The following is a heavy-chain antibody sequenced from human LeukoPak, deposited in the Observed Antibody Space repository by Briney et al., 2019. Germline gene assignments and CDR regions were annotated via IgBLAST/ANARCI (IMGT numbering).Heavy chain of an antibody. J-gene: IGHJ4*02. CDR3: AKDQAPGELLYGLIDY. CDR1: GFTFSSNY. Sequence: GGPLRLSCAASGFTFSSNYMSWVRQAPGKGLEWVSVIYRGGSTYYADSVKGRFTISRDNSKNTLYLQMNNLRAEDTAVYYCAKDQAPGELLYGLIDYWGQGTLVSVSS. V-gene: IGHV3-66*01. D-gene: IGHD3-10*01. CDR2: IYRGGST.